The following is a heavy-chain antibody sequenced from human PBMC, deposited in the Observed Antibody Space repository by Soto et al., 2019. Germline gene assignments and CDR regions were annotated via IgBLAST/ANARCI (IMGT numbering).Heavy chain of an antibody. V-gene: IGHV4-4*02. CDR3: VTRGGYCDSSAYYD. CDR1: GGTITSSDW. CDR2: IFHTGNT. J-gene: IGHJ4*02. Sequence: VHLQQSGPGLVKASATLSLSCAVSGGTITSSDWWTWVRQPRGKGVEWVVEIFHTGNTKYNPSLKSQINVSVDKSKDHLSATLAPVTAAYAAVYYCVTRGGYCDSSAYYDWRQGARVTVSS. D-gene: IGHD3-22*01.